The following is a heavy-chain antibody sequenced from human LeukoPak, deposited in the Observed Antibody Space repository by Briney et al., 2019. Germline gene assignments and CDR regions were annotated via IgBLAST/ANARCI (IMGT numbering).Heavy chain of an antibody. CDR2: IYHSGST. V-gene: IGHV4-38-2*02. CDR3: AGDASRIQLWPL. CDR1: GYSISSGYF. J-gene: IGHJ4*02. Sequence: PSETLSLTCTVSGYSISSGYFWGWIRQPPGKGLECIGTIYHSGSTHYSPSLKSRVTISVDMSKNQFSLKLSSVTAADTAIYYCAGDASRIQLWPLWGQGTLVTVSS. D-gene: IGHD5-18*01.